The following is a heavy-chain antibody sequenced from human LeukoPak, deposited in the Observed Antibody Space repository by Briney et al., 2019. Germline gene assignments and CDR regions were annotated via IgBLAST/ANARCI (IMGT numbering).Heavy chain of an antibody. J-gene: IGHJ3*02. CDR2: INYSGST. CDR3: ASRYCSGGSCASDAFDI. Sequence: SETLSLTCSVYRRSFSGYYWSWIRQPPGKGLELIGEINYSGSTNYNPSLKSRGTTSVESPKPESPPKLSPATAAETAVYSCASRYCSGGSCASDAFDIWGQGTTVTVSS. D-gene: IGHD2-15*01. CDR1: RRSFSGYY. V-gene: IGHV4-34*01.